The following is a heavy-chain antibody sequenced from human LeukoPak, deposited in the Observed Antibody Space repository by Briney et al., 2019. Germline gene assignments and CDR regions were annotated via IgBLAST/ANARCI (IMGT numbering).Heavy chain of an antibody. CDR1: GYTFSSYD. CDR3: ARRYYYYAMDV. V-gene: IGHV1-8*01. CDR2: MNPNSGNT. J-gene: IGHJ6*02. Sequence: ASVKVSCKASGYTFSSYDINWVRQATGQGLEWMGWMNPNSGNTAYAQKFQGRITLTRNTSISTAYMELSSLRSEDTAVYYCARRYYYYAMDVWGQGTTVTVSS.